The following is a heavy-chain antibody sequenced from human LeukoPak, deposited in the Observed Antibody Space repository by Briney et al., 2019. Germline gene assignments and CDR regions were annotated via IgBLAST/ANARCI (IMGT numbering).Heavy chain of an antibody. CDR1: GFTFSRYA. J-gene: IGHJ4*02. D-gene: IGHD6-13*01. CDR2: ISGSGGST. V-gene: IGHV3-23*01. CDR3: VKGKAAADYFDY. Sequence: QPGGPLRLSCAASGFTFSRYAMSWVRQAPGKGLEWVSAISGSGGSTYYADSVKGRFTISIDNSKNTLYLQMNSLRAEDTAVYYCVKGKAAADYFDYWGQGTLVTVSS.